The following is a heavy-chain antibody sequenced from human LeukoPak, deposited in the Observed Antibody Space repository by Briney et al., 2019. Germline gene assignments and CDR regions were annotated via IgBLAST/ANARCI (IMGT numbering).Heavy chain of an antibody. Sequence: SETLSLTFTVSGGSISSYYWSWIRQPPGKGLEWIGHIYGSGSTNYNPPLKSRVTLSVDTSKNQFSLKLSSVTAADTAVYYCAREGTSGTHLNWFDPWGQGTLVTVSS. CDR3: AREGTSGTHLNWFDP. J-gene: IGHJ5*02. V-gene: IGHV4-59*01. D-gene: IGHD1-1*01. CDR2: IYGSGST. CDR1: GGSISSYY.